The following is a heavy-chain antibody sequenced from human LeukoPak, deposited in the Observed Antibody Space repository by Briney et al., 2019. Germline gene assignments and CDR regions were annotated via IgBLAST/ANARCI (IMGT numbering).Heavy chain of an antibody. CDR3: ARGGNLDYGDPLPDY. Sequence: GGSLRLSCAASGFTFSSYSMNWVRQAPGKGLEWVSYISSSSSTIYYADSVKGQFTISRDNAKNSLYLQMNSLRAEDTAVYYCARGGNLDYGDPLPDYWGQGTLVTVSS. V-gene: IGHV3-48*01. D-gene: IGHD4-17*01. CDR1: GFTFSSYS. CDR2: ISSSSSTI. J-gene: IGHJ4*02.